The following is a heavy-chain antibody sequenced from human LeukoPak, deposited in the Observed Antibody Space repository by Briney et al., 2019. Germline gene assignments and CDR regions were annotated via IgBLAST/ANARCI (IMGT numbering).Heavy chain of an antibody. D-gene: IGHD2-2*01. J-gene: IGHJ5*02. CDR3: ASGGYCSSTSCYPNWFDP. Sequence: SETLSLTCTVSGGSISSYYWSWIRQPPGKGLEWIGYISYSGSTNYNPSLKSRVTISVDTSKNLFSLKLSSVTAADTAVYYCASGGYCSSTSCYPNWFDPWGPGTLVTVSS. CDR1: GGSISSYY. CDR2: ISYSGST. V-gene: IGHV4-59*01.